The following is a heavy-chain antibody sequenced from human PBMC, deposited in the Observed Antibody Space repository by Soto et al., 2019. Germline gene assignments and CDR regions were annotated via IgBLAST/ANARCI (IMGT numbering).Heavy chain of an antibody. D-gene: IGHD3-22*01. CDR3: ARGTYYYDSSGYYLMYYYYGMDV. Sequence: QVQLVESGGGVVQPGRSLRLSCAASGFTFSSYAMHWVRQAPGKGLEWVAVISYDGSNKYYADSVKGRFTISRDNSKNTLYLQMNSLRAEDTAVYYCARGTYYYDSSGYYLMYYYYGMDVWGQGTTVTVSS. CDR2: ISYDGSNK. V-gene: IGHV3-30-3*01. J-gene: IGHJ6*02. CDR1: GFTFSSYA.